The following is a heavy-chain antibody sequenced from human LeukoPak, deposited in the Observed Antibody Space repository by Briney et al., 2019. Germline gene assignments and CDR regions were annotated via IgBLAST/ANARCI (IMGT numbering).Heavy chain of an antibody. CDR1: GGSISGYY. J-gene: IGHJ5*02. CDR3: ARDRGRGSSCDT. Sequence: SETLSLTCTVSGGSISGYYWSWIRQSPGKALEWIGYIYSSGSTNYNPSLKSRVTISIDTSKNQFSLKLSSVTAADTAVYYCARDRGRGSSCDTWGQGTLVTVSS. V-gene: IGHV4-59*01. CDR2: IYSSGST. D-gene: IGHD6-13*01.